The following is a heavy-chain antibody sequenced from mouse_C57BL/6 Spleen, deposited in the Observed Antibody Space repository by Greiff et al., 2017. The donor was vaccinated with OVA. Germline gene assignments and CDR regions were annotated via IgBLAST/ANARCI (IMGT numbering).Heavy chain of an antibody. CDR3: TGGSVGHYFDY. V-gene: IGHV6-3*01. Sequence: EVKLEESGGGLVQPGGSMKLSCVASGFTFSNYWMNWVRQSPEKGLEWVAQIRLKSDNYATHYAESVKGRFTISRDDSKSSVYLQMNNLRAEDTGIYYCTGGSVGHYFDYWGQGTTLTVSS. J-gene: IGHJ2*01. CDR2: IRLKSDNYAT. CDR1: GFTFSNYW. D-gene: IGHD1-1*01.